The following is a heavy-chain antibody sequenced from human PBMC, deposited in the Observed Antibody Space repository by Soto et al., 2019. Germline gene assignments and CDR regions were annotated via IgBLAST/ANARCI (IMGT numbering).Heavy chain of an antibody. D-gene: IGHD1-26*01. CDR3: AKSSGTYYALDY. V-gene: IGHV3-30*18. CDR1: GFTFSSYS. CDR2: ISYDGRNK. J-gene: IGHJ4*02. Sequence: GGSLRLSCAASGFTFSSYSMNWVRQAPGKGLEWVAFISYDGRNKDYADSVKGRFTISRDNSKNTLYLQMNSLRAEDTAVYYCAKSSGTYYALDYWGQGTLVTVSS.